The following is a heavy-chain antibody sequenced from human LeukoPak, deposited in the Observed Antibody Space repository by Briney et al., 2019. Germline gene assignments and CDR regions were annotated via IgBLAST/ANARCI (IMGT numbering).Heavy chain of an antibody. Sequence: ASVKVSCKASGYTFTSYDINWVRQATGQGLEWMGWMNPNSGNTGYAQKFQGRVTMTRNTSISTDYMELSSLRSEDTAVYYCAIGSSSHYYYYYMDVWGKGTTVTVSS. CDR1: GYTFTSYD. J-gene: IGHJ6*03. V-gene: IGHV1-8*01. CDR2: MNPNSGNT. D-gene: IGHD6-6*01. CDR3: AIGSSSHYYYYYMDV.